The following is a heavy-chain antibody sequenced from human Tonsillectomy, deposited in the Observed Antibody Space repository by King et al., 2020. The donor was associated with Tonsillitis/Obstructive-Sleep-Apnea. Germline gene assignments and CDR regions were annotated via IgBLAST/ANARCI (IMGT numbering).Heavy chain of an antibody. Sequence: VQLVESGGGLIQPGGSLRLSCAASGFTVSSNYMSWVRQAPGKGLEWVSVIYSGGSTYYADSVKGLFTISRDKSKNTLYLQMNSLRAEDTAVYYCALSTVTTAWFDYWGQGTLVTVSS. D-gene: IGHD4-17*01. CDR2: IYSGGST. CDR3: ALSTVTTAWFDY. CDR1: GFTVSSNY. V-gene: IGHV3-53*01. J-gene: IGHJ4*02.